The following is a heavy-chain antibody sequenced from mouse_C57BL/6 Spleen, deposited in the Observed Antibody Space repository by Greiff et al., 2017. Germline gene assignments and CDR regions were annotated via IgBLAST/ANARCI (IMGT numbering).Heavy chain of an antibody. CDR1: GYTFTSYG. Sequence: QVQLQQSGAELARPGASVKLSCKASGYTFTSYGISWVKQRTGQGLEWIGEIYPRSGNTYYNEKFKGKATLSADKSSSTAYMELSSLTSEESAVYLCADGAGLGCAYWGQGTLVTVSA. J-gene: IGHJ3*01. CDR2: IYPRSGNT. CDR3: ADGAGLGCAY. V-gene: IGHV1-81*01. D-gene: IGHD3-2*02.